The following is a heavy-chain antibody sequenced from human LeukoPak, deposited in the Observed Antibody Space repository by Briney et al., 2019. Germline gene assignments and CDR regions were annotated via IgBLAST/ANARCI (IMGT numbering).Heavy chain of an antibody. J-gene: IGHJ4*02. V-gene: IGHV1-2*02. CDR2: INPNSGGT. D-gene: IGHD2-2*01. CDR1: GYTFTGYY. Sequence: ASVKVSCKASGYTFTGYYMHWVRQAPGQGLEWMGWINPNSGGTNYAQKFQGRVTMTRDTSISTAYMELSRLRSDDTAVYYCARGTYRSSTSCYPLFDYWGQGTLVTVSS. CDR3: ARGTYRSSTSCYPLFDY.